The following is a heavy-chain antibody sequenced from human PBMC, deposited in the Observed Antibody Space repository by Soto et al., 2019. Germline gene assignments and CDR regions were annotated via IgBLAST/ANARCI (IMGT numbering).Heavy chain of an antibody. CDR1: GFTFSSYG. Sequence: PGGSLRLSCAASGFTFSSYGMHWVRQAPGKGLEWVAVISYDGSNKYYTDSVKGRFTISRDNSKNTLYLQMNSLRAEDTAVYYCAKVTLGLCGGDCKEGAFDIWGQGTMVTVSS. CDR3: AKVTLGLCGGDCKEGAFDI. J-gene: IGHJ3*02. V-gene: IGHV3-30*18. CDR2: ISYDGSNK. D-gene: IGHD2-21*01.